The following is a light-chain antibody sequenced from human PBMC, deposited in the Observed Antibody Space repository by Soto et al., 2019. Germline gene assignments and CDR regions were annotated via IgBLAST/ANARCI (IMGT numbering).Light chain of an antibody. J-gene: IGLJ1*01. V-gene: IGLV2-11*01. Sequence: QSALTQPRSVSGSPGQSVTISCTGTISDVGGYNFVSWFQQHPGKAPKLMISDVIERPSGVPDRFSGSKSGNTASLTITGLQAEDEADYYCCSYAGRYTDVFGTGTKVTVL. CDR3: CSYAGRYTDV. CDR1: ISDVGGYNF. CDR2: DVI.